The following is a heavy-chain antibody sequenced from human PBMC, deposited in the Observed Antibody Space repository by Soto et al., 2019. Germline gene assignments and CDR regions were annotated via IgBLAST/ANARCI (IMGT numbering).Heavy chain of an antibody. D-gene: IGHD2-15*01. CDR3: ARYCSGGSCKDDYYYGMDV. V-gene: IGHV1-3*05. CDR1: GYTFTSYA. J-gene: IGHJ6*02. Sequence: QVQLVQSGAEEKKPGASVKVSCKASGYTFTSYAMHWVRQAPGQRLEWMGWINAGNGNTKYSQKFQGRVTITRDTSASTAYMELSSLRSEDTAVYYCARYCSGGSCKDDYYYGMDVWGQGTTVTVSS. CDR2: INAGNGNT.